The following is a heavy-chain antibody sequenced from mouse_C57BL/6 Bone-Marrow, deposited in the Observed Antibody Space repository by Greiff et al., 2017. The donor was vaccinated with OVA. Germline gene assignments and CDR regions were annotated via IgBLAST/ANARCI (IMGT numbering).Heavy chain of an antibody. V-gene: IGHV14-4*01. CDR2: IDPENGDT. Sequence: EVQLQQSGAELVRPGASVTLSCTASGFNIKDDYMHWVKQRPEQGLEWIGWIDPENGDTAYASKFQGKATITADTSSNTAYLQLSSLTSEDTAVYYCTKGTHYYGSSYVGYFDVWGTGTTVTVSS. D-gene: IGHD1-1*01. CDR1: GFNIKDDY. CDR3: TKGTHYYGSSYVGYFDV. J-gene: IGHJ1*03.